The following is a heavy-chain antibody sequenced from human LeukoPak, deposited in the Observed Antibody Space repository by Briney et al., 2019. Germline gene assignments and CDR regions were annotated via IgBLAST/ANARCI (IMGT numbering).Heavy chain of an antibody. CDR2: FDPEDGET. CDR1: GYTLTELS. CDR3: ARSHYDFWSGYRYYYYGMDV. J-gene: IGHJ6*02. V-gene: IGHV1-24*01. Sequence: ASVKVSCKVSGYTLTELSMHWVRQAPGKGLEWMGGFDPEDGETIYAQKFQGRVTMTEDTSTDTAYMELSSLRSEDTAVYYCARSHYDFWSGYRYYYYGMDVWGQGTTVTVSS. D-gene: IGHD3-3*01.